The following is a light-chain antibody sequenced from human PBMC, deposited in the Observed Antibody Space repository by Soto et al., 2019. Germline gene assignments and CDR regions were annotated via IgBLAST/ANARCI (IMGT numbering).Light chain of an antibody. V-gene: IGLV1-40*01. CDR1: SSNIGAGYD. Sequence: QSVLTQPPSVSGAPGQRVTISCTGSSSNIGAGYDVHWYQQLPGTAPKLLIYGNNNRPSGVPDRFSGSKSGTSASPAITGLQAEDEAHYYCRSVDSSLRGVVFGGGTKVTVL. J-gene: IGLJ2*01. CDR2: GNN. CDR3: RSVDSSLRGVV.